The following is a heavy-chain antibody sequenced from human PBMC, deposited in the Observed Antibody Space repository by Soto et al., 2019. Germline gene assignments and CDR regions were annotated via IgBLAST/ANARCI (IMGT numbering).Heavy chain of an antibody. CDR1: GGSISSSSYY. V-gene: IGHV4-39*01. D-gene: IGHD6-13*01. CDR2: IYYSGST. Sequence: SETLSLTCTVSGGSISSSSYYWGWIRQPPGKGLEWIGSIYYSGSTYYNPSPKSRVTISVATSKNQFSLKLSSVTAADTAVYYCARHPRIAVAVRTTPPRVYYFDYWGQGTLVTVSS. CDR3: ARHPRIAVAVRTTPPRVYYFDY. J-gene: IGHJ4*02.